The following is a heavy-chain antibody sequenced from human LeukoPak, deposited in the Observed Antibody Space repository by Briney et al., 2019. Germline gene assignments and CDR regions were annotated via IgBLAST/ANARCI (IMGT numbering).Heavy chain of an antibody. CDR2: ISISSNYI. CDR3: ARAGRAYSSGWWGAFDI. Sequence: GGSLRLSCAASGFTFSRYSMNWVRQAPGKGLEWVSSISISSNYIYYPDSLKGRFTISRDNAKNSLYLQMNSLRAEDTAVYYCARAGRAYSSGWWGAFDIWGQGTMVTVSS. J-gene: IGHJ3*02. D-gene: IGHD6-19*01. V-gene: IGHV3-21*01. CDR1: GFTFSRYS.